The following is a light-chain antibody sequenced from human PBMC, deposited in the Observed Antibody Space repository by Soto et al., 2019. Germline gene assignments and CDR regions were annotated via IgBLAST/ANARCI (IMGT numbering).Light chain of an antibody. V-gene: IGKV3-20*01. CDR2: GAS. Sequence: EIVMTQSPATLSVSPGERATLSCRASQSVSNNLAWYQQKRGQAPRLLIYGASSRATGIPDRFSGSGSATDFTLTISRLEPEDFAVYYCQQYAASPRTFGQGTKVDIK. J-gene: IGKJ1*01. CDR1: QSVSNN. CDR3: QQYAASPRT.